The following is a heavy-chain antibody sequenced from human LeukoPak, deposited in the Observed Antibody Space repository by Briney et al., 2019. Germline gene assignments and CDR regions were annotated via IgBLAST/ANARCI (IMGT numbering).Heavy chain of an antibody. CDR2: ISWDSGST. CDR1: GFTFDDYT. J-gene: IGHJ4*02. D-gene: IGHD2-2*01. V-gene: IGHV3-43*01. Sequence: GGSLRLSCAASGFTFDDYTMHWVRQAPGKGLEWVSLISWDSGSTYYADSVKGRFTISRDNSKNSLYLQMNSLRTEDAALYYCAKDIGPYCNSTSCPLGYWGQGTLVTVSS. CDR3: AKDIGPYCNSTSCPLGY.